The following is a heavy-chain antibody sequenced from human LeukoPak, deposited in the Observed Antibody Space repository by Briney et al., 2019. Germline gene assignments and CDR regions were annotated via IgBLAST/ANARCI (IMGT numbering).Heavy chain of an antibody. CDR2: IIPIFGTA. J-gene: IGHJ4*02. V-gene: IGHV1-69*06. CDR1: GGTFSSYA. D-gene: IGHD2-2*02. Sequence: ASVKVSCKASGGTFSSYAISWVRQAPGQGLEWMGRIIPIFGTANYAQKFQGRVTITADKSTSTAYMELSSLRSEDTAVYYCARMRTATAIWGDFDYWGQGTLVTVSS. CDR3: ARMRTATAIWGDFDY.